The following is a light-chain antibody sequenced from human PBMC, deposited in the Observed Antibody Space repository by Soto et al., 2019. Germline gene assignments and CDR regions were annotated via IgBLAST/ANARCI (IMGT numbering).Light chain of an antibody. CDR3: QQRYSMPLN. CDR1: QSISSY. V-gene: IGKV1-39*01. CDR2: AAS. J-gene: IGKJ4*01. Sequence: DIQMTQSPSSLSASVGDRVTITCRASQSISSYLNWYQQKPGKAPKLLIYAASSLQSGVPSRFSGSGSGTDLPLTISSLQPEDFATYYCQQRYSMPLNFGGGTKVEIK.